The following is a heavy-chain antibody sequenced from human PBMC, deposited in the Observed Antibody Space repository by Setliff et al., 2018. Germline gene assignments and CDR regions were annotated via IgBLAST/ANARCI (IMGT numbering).Heavy chain of an antibody. CDR3: ASDGAYCSGFSCYSFDY. V-gene: IGHV1-69*06. CDR2: IIPIFGTP. Sequence: SVKVSCKASGGMSGTYSISWVRQAPGQGLEWIGAIIPIFGTPNYAQNFQDRVTMTADISTTTVFMEMSSLRSDDTAFSSFASDGAYCSGFSCYSFDYFCPVPPFTVSS. D-gene: IGHD2-15*01. CDR1: GGMSGTYS. J-gene: IGHJ4*02.